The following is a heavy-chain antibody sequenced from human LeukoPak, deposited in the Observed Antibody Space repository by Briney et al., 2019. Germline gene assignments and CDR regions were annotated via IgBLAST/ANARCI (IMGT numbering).Heavy chain of an antibody. Sequence: ASVKVSCKASGYTFNKYGISWVRQAPGQGLEWMGWINANSGSTEYAQQFQGRVTLTRDTSTNTASMELTSLNSDDTAVYYCARDSTARFDFWGQGTLVTVSS. CDR3: ARDSTARFDF. J-gene: IGHJ5*01. CDR1: GYTFNKYG. V-gene: IGHV1-18*01. D-gene: IGHD4-17*01. CDR2: INANSGST.